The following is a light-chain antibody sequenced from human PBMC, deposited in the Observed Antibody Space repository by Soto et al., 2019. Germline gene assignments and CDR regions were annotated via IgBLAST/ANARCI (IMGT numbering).Light chain of an antibody. J-gene: IGKJ1*01. CDR2: KVS. CDR1: QSLVNSDGNTY. CDR3: MQGSHWPRT. Sequence: EVVMTQSPLSLPVTLGQPASISCRSSQSLVNSDGNTYLNWFHQRPGQSTRRLIYKVSNRDYGVPDRFSGSGSGTDFPLRISRVEAEDVGVYYCMQGSHWPRTFGQGTRVEIK. V-gene: IGKV2-30*01.